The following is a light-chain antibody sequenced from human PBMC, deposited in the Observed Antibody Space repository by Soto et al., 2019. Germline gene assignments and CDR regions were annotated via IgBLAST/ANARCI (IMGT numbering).Light chain of an antibody. V-gene: IGKV1-39*01. CDR3: QQNYSSPIT. J-gene: IGKJ5*01. Sequence: DIQMTQSPSSLSASVGDRVTITCRASQSVSDYLNGYQQKPGKAPKLLIYTASSLQGGVPSRFSGSGSGTDFTLTIISLQPKDVAAYFCQQNYSSPITFGQGTRLEIK. CDR1: QSVSDY. CDR2: TAS.